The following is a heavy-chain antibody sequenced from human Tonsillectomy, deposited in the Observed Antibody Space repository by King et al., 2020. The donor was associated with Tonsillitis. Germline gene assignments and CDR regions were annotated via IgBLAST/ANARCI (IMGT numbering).Heavy chain of an antibody. CDR3: AGSEQQLSTYYYYYYMDV. Sequence: VQLVESGAEVKKPGESLRISCKGSGYSFNSYWINWVRQMPGKVLEWMWRMDPSNSYTKYSPSFQGHVSFSADKSISTAYLQCSSLEASDTAIYYCAGSEQQLSTYYYYYYMDVWGKGTTVTVSS. CDR2: MDPSNSYT. J-gene: IGHJ6*03. CDR1: GYSFNSYW. D-gene: IGHD6-13*01. V-gene: IGHV5-10-1*03.